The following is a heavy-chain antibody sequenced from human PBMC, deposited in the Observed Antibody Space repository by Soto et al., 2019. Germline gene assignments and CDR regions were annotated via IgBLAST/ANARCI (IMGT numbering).Heavy chain of an antibody. J-gene: IGHJ6*02. D-gene: IGHD2-2*01. CDR2: ISSSSSYT. CDR1: GFTFSDYY. CDR3: AREDRKHIVVVPAAV. Sequence: PGGSLRLSCAASGFTFSDYYMSWIRQAPGKGLEWVSYISSSSSYTDYADSVKGRFTISRDNAKNSLYLQMNSLRAEDTAVYYCAREDRKHIVVVPAAVWGQGTTVTVSS. V-gene: IGHV3-11*05.